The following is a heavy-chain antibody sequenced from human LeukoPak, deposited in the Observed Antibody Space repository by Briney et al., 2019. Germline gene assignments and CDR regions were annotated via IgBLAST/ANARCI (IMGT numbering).Heavy chain of an antibody. CDR3: ARLEEDYGDYAASWFDP. V-gene: IGHV4-59*01. Sequence: SETLSLTCTVSGGFISSYYGSWLRQPPGKGLEGFGYIYYSGSTNYNPSLKSRVTISVDASKNQFSLKLSSVTAADTAVYYCARLEEDYGDYAASWFDPWGQGTLVTVSS. D-gene: IGHD4-17*01. J-gene: IGHJ5*02. CDR2: IYYSGST. CDR1: GGFISSYY.